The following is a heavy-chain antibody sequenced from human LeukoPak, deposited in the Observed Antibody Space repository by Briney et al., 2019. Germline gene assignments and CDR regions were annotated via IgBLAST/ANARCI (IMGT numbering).Heavy chain of an antibody. J-gene: IGHJ4*02. CDR3: ARGLARGYSYGHFDY. V-gene: IGHV4-34*01. Sequence: PSETLSLTCAVYGVSFSGYYWSWIRQPPGKGLEWIGEINHSGSTNYNPSLKSRVTISVDTSKNQFSLKLSSVTAADTAVYYCARGLARGYSYGHFDYWGQGTLVTVSS. CDR1: GVSFSGYY. D-gene: IGHD5-18*01. CDR2: INHSGST.